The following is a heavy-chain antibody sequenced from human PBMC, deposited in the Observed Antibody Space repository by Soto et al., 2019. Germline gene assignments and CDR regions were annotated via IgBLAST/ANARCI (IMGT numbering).Heavy chain of an antibody. J-gene: IGHJ4*02. Sequence: QVQLVESGGGLVKPGGSLRLSCAASGFTFSDYYMSWIRQAPGKGLEWVSYISSSSSYTNYADSVKGRFTISRDNAKNSLYLQMNSLRAEDTAVYYCARNDYGDYQAPDYWGQGTLVTVSS. D-gene: IGHD4-17*01. CDR2: ISSSSSYT. CDR1: GFTFSDYY. V-gene: IGHV3-11*05. CDR3: ARNDYGDYQAPDY.